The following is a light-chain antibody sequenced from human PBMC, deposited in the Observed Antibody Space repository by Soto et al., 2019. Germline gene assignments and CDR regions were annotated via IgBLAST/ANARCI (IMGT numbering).Light chain of an antibody. V-gene: IGKV1-39*01. CDR3: HHMHSIPIT. CDR2: AAS. CDR1: QSVNSD. J-gene: IGKJ5*01. Sequence: DIQMTQSPSSLSASVGDRVIITCRASQSVNSDLNWYKQKPGKAPRLLIYAASSLQSGAPSRFSGSGSGTHFTLTISSFQAEEVATYYCHHMHSIPITVGQGTRLDIK.